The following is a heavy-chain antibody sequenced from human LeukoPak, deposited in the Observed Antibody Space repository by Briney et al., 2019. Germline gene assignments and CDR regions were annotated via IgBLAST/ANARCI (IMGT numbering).Heavy chain of an antibody. J-gene: IGHJ4*02. CDR1: GYTFTSYA. D-gene: IGHD4-17*01. CDR3: ARARWTSTTTTYYLDH. Sequence: GASVKVSCKASGYTFTSYAIHWVRQAPGQRLEWMGWIDAGNGKTKYSQNFQGGVTITRDTSATTAYMDLSSLRSEDTAVYYCARARWTSTTTTYYLDHWGQGTLVTVSS. CDR2: IDAGNGKT. V-gene: IGHV1-3*01.